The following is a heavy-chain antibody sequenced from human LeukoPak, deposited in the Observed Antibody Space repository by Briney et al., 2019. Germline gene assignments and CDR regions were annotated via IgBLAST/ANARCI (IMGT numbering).Heavy chain of an antibody. Sequence: GSLRLSCAASGFTFSSYWMHWVRQAPGKGLVWVSRINRDGSSTSYADSVKGRFTISRDNAKNTVYLQMNSLSAEDTAMYYCTFSSYGDHVGVDAFDIWGQGTMVTVSS. CDR3: TFSSYGDHVGVDAFDI. CDR1: GFTFSSYW. V-gene: IGHV3-74*01. D-gene: IGHD4-17*01. CDR2: INRDGSST. J-gene: IGHJ3*02.